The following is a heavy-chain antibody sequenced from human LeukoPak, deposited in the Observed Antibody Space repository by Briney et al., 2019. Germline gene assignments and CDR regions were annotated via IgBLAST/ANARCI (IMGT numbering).Heavy chain of an antibody. CDR1: GYTFTSYD. CDR3: ARGRSPAGIQGNWFDP. J-gene: IGHJ5*02. Sequence: ASVKVSCKASGYTFTSYDINWVRQATGQGLEWMGWTNPNSGNTGYAQKFQGRVTMTRNTSISTAYMELSSLRSEDTAVYYCARGRSPAGIQGNWFDPWGQGTLVTVSS. CDR2: TNPNSGNT. V-gene: IGHV1-8*01. D-gene: IGHD2-2*02.